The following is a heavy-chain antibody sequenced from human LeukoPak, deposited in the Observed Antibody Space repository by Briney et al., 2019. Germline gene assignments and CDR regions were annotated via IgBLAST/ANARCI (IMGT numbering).Heavy chain of an antibody. Sequence: ASVKVSCKASGYTFTSYYMHWVRQAPGQGLEWMGIINPSGGSTSYAQKFQGRVTMTRDTSTSTVYMELSSLRSKDTAVYYCARGQYIYDFWSGPPAASWFDPWGQGTLVTVSS. CDR3: ARGQYIYDFWSGPPAASWFDP. J-gene: IGHJ5*02. CDR2: INPSGGST. D-gene: IGHD3-3*01. V-gene: IGHV1-46*01. CDR1: GYTFTSYY.